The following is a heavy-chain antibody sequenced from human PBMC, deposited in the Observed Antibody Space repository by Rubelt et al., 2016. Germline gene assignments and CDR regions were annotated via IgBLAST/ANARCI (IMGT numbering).Heavy chain of an antibody. D-gene: IGHD4-17*01. CDR3: ARMMSMTTVTTSYYYGIDV. CDR2: IIISSSFI. Sequence: GKGLEWVSSIIISSSFIYYADSVKGRFTISRDNAKNSLYLQMNSLRAEDTAVYYCARMMSMTTVTTSYYYGIDVWGQGTTVTVSS. V-gene: IGHV3-21*01. J-gene: IGHJ6*02.